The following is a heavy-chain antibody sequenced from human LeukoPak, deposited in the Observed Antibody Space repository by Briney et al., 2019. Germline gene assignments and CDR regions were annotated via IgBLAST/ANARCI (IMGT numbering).Heavy chain of an antibody. CDR1: GGTFSSYA. CDR2: IIPIFGTA. J-gene: IGHJ4*02. CDR3: ASLGYCSGGSCSYSIFDY. V-gene: IGHV1-69*06. Sequence: SVKASCKASGGTFSSYAISWVRQAPGQGLEWMGGIIPIFGTANYAQKFQGRVTITADKSTSTAYMELSSLRSEDTAVYYCASLGYCSGGSCSYSIFDYWGQGTLVTVSS. D-gene: IGHD2-15*01.